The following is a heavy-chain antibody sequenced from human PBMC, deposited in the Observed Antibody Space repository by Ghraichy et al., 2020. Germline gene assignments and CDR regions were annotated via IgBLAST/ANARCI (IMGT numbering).Heavy chain of an antibody. CDR3: ARDPLGGYSYGYWFDP. CDR1: GFTFSSYA. V-gene: IGHV3-30*04. J-gene: IGHJ5*02. Sequence: GGSLRLSCAASGFTFSSYAMHWVRQAPGKGLEWVAVISYDGSNKYYADSVKGRFTISRDNSKNTLYLQMNSLRAEDTAVYYCARDPLGGYSYGYWFDPWGQGTLVTVSS. CDR2: ISYDGSNK. D-gene: IGHD5-18*01.